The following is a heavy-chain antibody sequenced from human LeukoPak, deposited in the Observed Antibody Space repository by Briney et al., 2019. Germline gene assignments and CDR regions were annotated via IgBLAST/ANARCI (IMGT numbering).Heavy chain of an antibody. Sequence: GGSLRLSCAASXFTFXXXXXHWVRQXPGXXXXWFALIWYDGSNNADSVKGRLTISRDNSKNTLYLQMNSLRAGDTAVYYCAREGPRGNSQFDYWGQGTLVTVSS. V-gene: IGHV3-33*01. J-gene: IGHJ4*02. CDR2: IWYDGSNN. CDR1: XFTFXXXX. D-gene: IGHD2/OR15-2a*01. CDR3: AREGPRGNSQFDY.